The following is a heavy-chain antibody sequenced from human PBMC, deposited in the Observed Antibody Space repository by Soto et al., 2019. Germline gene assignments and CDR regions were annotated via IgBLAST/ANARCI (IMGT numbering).Heavy chain of an antibody. CDR3: AKELVNSGWTYFDY. J-gene: IGHJ4*02. D-gene: IGHD6-19*01. CDR2: ISDSGGRK. CDR1: GFTLNTYA. Sequence: GALRLFSASSGFTLNTYAISRFRQAPGKGLEWVSAISDSGGRKYYADSVKRRFTISRDNSKNTLYLQITSLRAEDTAVYFCAKELVNSGWTYFDYWGQGTLVTVSS. V-gene: IGHV3-23*01.